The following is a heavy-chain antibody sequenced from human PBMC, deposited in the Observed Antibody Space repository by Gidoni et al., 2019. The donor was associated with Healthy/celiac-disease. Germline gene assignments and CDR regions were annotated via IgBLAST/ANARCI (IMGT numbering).Heavy chain of an antibody. Sequence: QVQLQESGPGLVKPSQTLSLTCTVPGGSISSGGYYWSWIRQHPGKGLEWIGYIYYSGSTYYNPSLKSRVTISVDTSKNQFSLKLSSVTAADTAVYYCARVFSSSWADNWFDPWGQGTLVTVSS. CDR1: GGSISSGGYY. CDR3: ARVFSSSWADNWFDP. J-gene: IGHJ5*02. V-gene: IGHV4-31*03. D-gene: IGHD6-13*01. CDR2: IYYSGST.